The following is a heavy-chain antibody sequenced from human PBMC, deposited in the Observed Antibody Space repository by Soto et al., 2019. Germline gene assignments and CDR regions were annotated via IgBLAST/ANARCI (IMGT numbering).Heavy chain of an antibody. V-gene: IGHV3-30-3*01. J-gene: IGHJ5*02. CDR3: ARDPAPYSSGPSGGP. Sequence: GGSLRLSCAASGFTFSSYATHWVRQAPGKGLEWVAVISYDGSNKYYADSVKGRFTISRDNSKNTLYLQMNSLRAEDTAVYYCARDPAPYSSGPSGGPWGQGTLVTVSS. CDR2: ISYDGSNK. D-gene: IGHD6-19*01. CDR1: GFTFSSYA.